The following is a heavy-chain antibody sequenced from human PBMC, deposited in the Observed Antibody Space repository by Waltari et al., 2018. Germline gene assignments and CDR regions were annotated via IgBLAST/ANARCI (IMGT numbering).Heavy chain of an antibody. CDR1: GFTFRRYA. J-gene: IGHJ4*03. CDR3: ANRNGLDS. CDR2: INGGGSST. Sequence: VQLVETGGGLVEPGGSLRLSCAASGFTFRRYARQWVRQAPGKGLEWISGINGGGSSTYYADSVKGRFTISRDNSKNTLSLQLNSLRGEDTAVYYCANRNGLDSWGQGVVVTVSS. D-gene: IGHD3-16*01. V-gene: IGHV3-NL1*01.